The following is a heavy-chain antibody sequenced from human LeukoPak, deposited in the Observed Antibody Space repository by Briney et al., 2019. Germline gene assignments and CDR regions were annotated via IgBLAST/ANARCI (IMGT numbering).Heavy chain of an antibody. Sequence: PGGSLRLSCAASGFTFSSYEMNWVRQAPGKGLEWVSAISDSGGSTYYADSVKGRFTISRDSSKNTVYLQIHRLRAEDTAVYYCAKGKGSSSSSIDWWGQGTLVTVSS. CDR3: AKGKGSSSSSIDW. V-gene: IGHV3-23*01. D-gene: IGHD2-15*01. CDR1: GFTFSSYE. J-gene: IGHJ4*02. CDR2: ISDSGGST.